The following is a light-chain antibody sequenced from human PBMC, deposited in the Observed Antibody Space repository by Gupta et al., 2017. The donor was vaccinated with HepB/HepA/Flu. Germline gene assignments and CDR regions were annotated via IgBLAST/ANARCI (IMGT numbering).Light chain of an antibody. V-gene: IGKV3-20*01. CDR3: QPAGTSRT. Sequence: EIVLTQSPGTLSLSPGERATLSCRASQSLSNTYLAWYQQRPDQAPRLLIYGASSRANGISGRFSGSGAGTDFTLTSSSREPEDFAVYYWQPAGTSRTFGQGTKVEIK. CDR1: QSLSNTY. J-gene: IGKJ1*01. CDR2: GAS.